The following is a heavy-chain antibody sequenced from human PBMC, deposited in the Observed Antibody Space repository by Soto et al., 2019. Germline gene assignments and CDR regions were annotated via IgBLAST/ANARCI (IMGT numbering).Heavy chain of an antibody. Sequence: QLQLQESGPGLVKPSETLSLTCTVSGGSISSSSYYWGWIRQPPGKGLEWIGSIYYSGNTYYTPSHQRRAPITEDTSNNQFSLKLSSVTAADTAVYYCAREGGRSCTGGSFQVDYWGQGTLVTVSS. D-gene: IGHD2-15*01. V-gene: IGHV4-39*02. J-gene: IGHJ4*02. CDR2: IYYSGNT. CDR3: AREGGRSCTGGSFQVDY. CDR1: GGSISSSSYY.